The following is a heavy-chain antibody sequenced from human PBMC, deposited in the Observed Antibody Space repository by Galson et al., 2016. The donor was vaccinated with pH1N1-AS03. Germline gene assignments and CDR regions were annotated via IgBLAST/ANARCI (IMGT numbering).Heavy chain of an antibody. CDR2: VGGVDGSL. D-gene: IGHD6-19*01. V-gene: IGHV3-23*01. CDR3: ARDGGMSVPALDP. Sequence: SLRLSCAASGFTFSIYAMHWVRQAPGKGLEWVSGVGGVDGSLWYAESVKGRFTVSRDNSKGTLDLQMNSLRADDTAVYYCARDGGMSVPALDPWGQGTLVTVSS. J-gene: IGHJ5*02. CDR1: GFTFSIYA.